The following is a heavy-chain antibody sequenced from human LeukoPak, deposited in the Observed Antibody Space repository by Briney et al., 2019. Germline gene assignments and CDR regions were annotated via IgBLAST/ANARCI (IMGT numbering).Heavy chain of an antibody. V-gene: IGHV4-34*01. Sequence: AETLSLTCAVYGGSFSGYYWSWTRHPPGKGLEWMGEINHSGSTNNNPPLKSRVTISVDTSKNQFSLKLSSVTAADTAVYYCARGSLVYDFWSGYYAMNAFDIWGQGTMVTVSS. J-gene: IGHJ3*02. D-gene: IGHD3-3*01. CDR1: GGSFSGYY. CDR2: INHSGST. CDR3: ARGSLVYDFWSGYYAMNAFDI.